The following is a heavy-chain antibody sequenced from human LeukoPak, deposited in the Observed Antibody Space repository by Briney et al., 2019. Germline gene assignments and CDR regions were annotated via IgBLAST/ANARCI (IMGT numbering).Heavy chain of an antibody. V-gene: IGHV4-38-2*02. Sequence: SETLSLTCTVSGYSISSGYFWGWMRQPPGKGLEWIGSIYQSETAHYNPSLKSRVTISVDTSKNQFSLKLSSVTAADTAVYYCASAHTHGYNYLPLEFWGQGTLVTVSS. CDR3: ASAHTHGYNYLPLEF. CDR1: GYSISSGYF. J-gene: IGHJ4*02. CDR2: IYQSETA. D-gene: IGHD5-24*01.